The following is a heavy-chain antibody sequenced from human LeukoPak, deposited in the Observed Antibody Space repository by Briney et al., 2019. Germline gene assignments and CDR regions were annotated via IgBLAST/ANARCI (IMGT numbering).Heavy chain of an antibody. D-gene: IGHD4-17*01. CDR1: GGSITGTNW. J-gene: IGHJ3*02. CDR2: ISLAGQT. Sequence: PSGPLSLTCGVSGGSITGTNWWSWVRHPPGQGLEWIGEISLAGQTNFNPSLKSRVTISVDTSKNQFSLKLSSVTAADTAVYYCAIGSRNTVTPVAASFDIWVQGTMVTVSS. V-gene: IGHV4-4*02. CDR3: AIGSRNTVTPVAASFDI.